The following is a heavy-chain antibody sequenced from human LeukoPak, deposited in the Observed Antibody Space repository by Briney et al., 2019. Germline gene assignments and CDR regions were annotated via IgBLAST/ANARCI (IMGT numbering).Heavy chain of an antibody. Sequence: SETLSLTCTVSGGSISSYYWSWIRQPAGKGLEWIGHIYTSGNTNYSPSLKSRVTMLVDTSKNQFSLKLSSVTAADTAVYYCARSTDDFWSGYYPHDAFDIWGQGTMVTVSS. J-gene: IGHJ3*02. V-gene: IGHV4-4*07. CDR2: IYTSGNT. CDR1: GGSISSYY. D-gene: IGHD3-3*01. CDR3: ARSTDDFWSGYYPHDAFDI.